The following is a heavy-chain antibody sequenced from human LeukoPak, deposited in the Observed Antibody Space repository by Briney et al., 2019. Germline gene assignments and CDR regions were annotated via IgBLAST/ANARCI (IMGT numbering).Heavy chain of an antibody. V-gene: IGHV3-30-3*01. CDR2: ISYDGSNK. CDR1: GFTFSSYA. D-gene: IGHD3-10*01. J-gene: IGHJ4*02. Sequence: GGSLRLSCAASGFTFSSYAMHWVRQAPGKGLEWVAVISYDGSNKYYADSVKGRFTISRDDSKNTLYLQMNSLRAEDTAVYYCARDHLITPLLWFGELSYWGQGTLVTVSS. CDR3: ARDHLITPLLWFGELSY.